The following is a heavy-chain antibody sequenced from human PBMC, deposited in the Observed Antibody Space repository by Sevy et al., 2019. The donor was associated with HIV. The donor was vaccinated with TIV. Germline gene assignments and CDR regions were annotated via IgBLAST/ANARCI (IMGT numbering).Heavy chain of an antibody. Sequence: GGSLRLSCAASGFTFSSYSMNWVRQAPGKGLEWVSSISSSSSYIYYADSVKGRFTISRDNAKNSLYLQMNSLRAEDTAVYYCARSRASYYGMDVWGQGTTVTV. J-gene: IGHJ6*02. V-gene: IGHV3-21*01. CDR2: ISSSSSYI. D-gene: IGHD6-6*01. CDR1: GFTFSSYS. CDR3: ARSRASYYGMDV.